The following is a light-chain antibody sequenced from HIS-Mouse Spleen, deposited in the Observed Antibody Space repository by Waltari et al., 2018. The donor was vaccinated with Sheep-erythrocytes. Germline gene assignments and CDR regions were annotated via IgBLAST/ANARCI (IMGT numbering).Light chain of an antibody. CDR1: SSAVGGYNY. J-gene: IGLJ1*01. CDR3: CSYAGSYNHV. CDR2: DVS. V-gene: IGLV2-11*01. Sequence: QSALTQPRSVSGSPGQSVTISCPGTSSAVGGYNYVSWYQQHPGKAPKLMSYDVSKRPSGVPDRFSGSKSGNTASLTISGLQAEDEADYYCCSYAGSYNHVFATGTKVTVL.